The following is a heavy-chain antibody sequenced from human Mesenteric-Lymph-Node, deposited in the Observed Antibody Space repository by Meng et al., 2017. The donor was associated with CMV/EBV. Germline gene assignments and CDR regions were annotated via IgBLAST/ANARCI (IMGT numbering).Heavy chain of an antibody. J-gene: IGHJ5*02. CDR1: GFTFSSYA. Sequence: GESLKISCAASGFTFSSYAMSWVRQAPGKGLEWVSAISGSGGSTYYADSVKGRFTISRDNSKNTLYLQMNSLRAEDTAVYYCAKAGNGGYCSSTSRPGNWFDPWGQGTLVTVSS. D-gene: IGHD2-2*01. CDR3: AKAGNGGYCSSTSRPGNWFDP. V-gene: IGHV3-23*01. CDR2: ISGSGGST.